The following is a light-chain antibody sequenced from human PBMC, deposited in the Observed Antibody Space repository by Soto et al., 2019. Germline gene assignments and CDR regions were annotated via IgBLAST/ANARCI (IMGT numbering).Light chain of an antibody. CDR2: EVD. CDR3: SSYSSGSTLWV. J-gene: IGLJ3*02. Sequence: QSALTQPASVSGSPGQSITISCTGTSSDVGGYNYVSWYQQHPGKAPKLMIYEVDNRPSGVSNRFSGSKSGNTASLTISGLQAEDEADYHCSSYSSGSTLWVFGGGTKLTVL. V-gene: IGLV2-14*01. CDR1: SSDVGGYNY.